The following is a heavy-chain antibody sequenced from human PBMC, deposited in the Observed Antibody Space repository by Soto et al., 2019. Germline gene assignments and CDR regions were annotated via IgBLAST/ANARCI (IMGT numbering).Heavy chain of an antibody. Sequence: GGSLRLSCAASGFTFSSYGMHWVRQAPGKGLEWVAVISYDGSNKYYADSVKGRFTISRDNSKNTLYLQMNSLRAEDTAVYYCARFHIAVAASIYYYYGMDVWGQGTTVTVSS. J-gene: IGHJ6*02. CDR2: ISYDGSNK. V-gene: IGHV3-30*03. D-gene: IGHD6-19*01. CDR1: GFTFSSYG. CDR3: ARFHIAVAASIYYYYGMDV.